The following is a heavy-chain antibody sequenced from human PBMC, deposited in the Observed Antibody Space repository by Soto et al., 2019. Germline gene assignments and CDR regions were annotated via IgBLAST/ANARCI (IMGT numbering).Heavy chain of an antibody. CDR1: GESVSSNSAA. D-gene: IGHD3-22*01. V-gene: IGHV6-1*01. CDR2: TYYRSEWYN. Sequence: SQTLSLTCAISGESVSSNSAAWNWIRHSPSRGLEWLGRTYYRSEWYNDYAVSVKSRITINPDTSKNQFSLQLNSVTPEDTAVYYCARDSDSSGYYYEGACAFDIWGQGTMVTVSS. CDR3: ARDSDSSGYYYEGACAFDI. J-gene: IGHJ3*02.